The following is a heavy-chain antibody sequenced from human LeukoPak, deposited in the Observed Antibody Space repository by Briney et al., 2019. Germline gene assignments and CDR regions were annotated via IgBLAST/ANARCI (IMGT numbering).Heavy chain of an antibody. Sequence: VASVKVSCKASGYTFTGYCMHWVRQAPGQGLEWMGWINPNSGGTNYAQKFQGRVTMTRDTSISTAYMELSRLRSDDTAVYYCARDTDLHYYDSSGYPDAFDIWGQGTMVTVSS. CDR2: INPNSGGT. CDR1: GYTFTGYC. V-gene: IGHV1-2*02. D-gene: IGHD3-22*01. J-gene: IGHJ3*02. CDR3: ARDTDLHYYDSSGYPDAFDI.